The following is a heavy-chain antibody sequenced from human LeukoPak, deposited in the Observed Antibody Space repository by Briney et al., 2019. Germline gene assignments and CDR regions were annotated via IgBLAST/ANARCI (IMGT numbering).Heavy chain of an antibody. Sequence: PSETLSLTCAVYGGSFSGYYWSWIRQPPGKGLEWIGEINHSGSTNYNPSLKSRVTISVDTSKNQFSLKLSSVTAADTAVYYCARGNLGYCSSTSCPYNWFDPWGQGTLVTVSS. D-gene: IGHD2-2*01. J-gene: IGHJ5*02. V-gene: IGHV4-34*01. CDR1: GGSFSGYY. CDR3: ARGNLGYCSSTSCPYNWFDP. CDR2: INHSGST.